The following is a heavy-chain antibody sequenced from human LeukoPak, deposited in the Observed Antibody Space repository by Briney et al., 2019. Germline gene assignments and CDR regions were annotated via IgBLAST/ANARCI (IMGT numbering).Heavy chain of an antibody. V-gene: IGHV3-74*01. CDR2: INSDGSST. D-gene: IGHD6-25*01. CDR3: ARGVNSGPAD. CDR1: GFTFSSYW. Sequence: RTGGSLRLSCAASGFTFSSYWMHWVRQAPVKGLVWVSRINSDGSSTSYADSVKGRFTISRDNAKNTLYLQMNSLRAEDTAVYYCARGVNSGPADWGQGTLVTVSS. J-gene: IGHJ4*02.